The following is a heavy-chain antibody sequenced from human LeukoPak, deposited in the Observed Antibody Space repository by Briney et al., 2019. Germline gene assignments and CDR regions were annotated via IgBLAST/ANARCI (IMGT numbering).Heavy chain of an antibody. CDR2: IYYSGST. J-gene: IGHJ2*01. Sequence: SETLSLTCTVSGGSISSYYWSWIRQPPGKGLEWIGYIYYSGSTNYNPSLKSRVTISEDTSKNQFSLKLSSVTAADTAVYYCARVGTTVTTRSYWYFDLWGRGTLVTVSS. CDR1: GGSISSYY. D-gene: IGHD4-17*01. V-gene: IGHV4-59*01. CDR3: ARVGTTVTTRSYWYFDL.